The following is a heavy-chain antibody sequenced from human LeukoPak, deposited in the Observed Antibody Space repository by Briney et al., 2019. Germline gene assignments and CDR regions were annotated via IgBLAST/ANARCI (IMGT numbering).Heavy chain of an antibody. CDR1: GFTFSSYA. D-gene: IGHD2-2*03. J-gene: IGHJ3*02. CDR3: ARVDDLDAFDT. Sequence: PGRSLRLSCAASGFTFSSYAMHWVRQAPGKGLEWVAVIADDGSNKYYADSVKGRFTISRDNSNNTLYLQMNSLRAEDTAVYYCARVDDLDAFDTWGQGTKVTVSS. CDR2: IADDGSNK. V-gene: IGHV3-30*04.